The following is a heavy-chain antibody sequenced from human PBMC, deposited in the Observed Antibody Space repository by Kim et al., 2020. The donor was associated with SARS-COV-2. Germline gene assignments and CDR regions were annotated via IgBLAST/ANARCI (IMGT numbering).Heavy chain of an antibody. V-gene: IGHV6-1*01. D-gene: IGHD2-8*02. CDR3: ARITGGSPDY. Sequence: NYNYALSVKSRITINPDTSKNQFSLQLNSVTPEDTAVYYCARITGGSPDYWGQGTLVTVSS. CDR2: NY. J-gene: IGHJ4*02.